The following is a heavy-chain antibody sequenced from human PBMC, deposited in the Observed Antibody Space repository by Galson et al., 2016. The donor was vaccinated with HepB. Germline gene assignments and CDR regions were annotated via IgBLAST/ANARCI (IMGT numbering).Heavy chain of an antibody. D-gene: IGHD2-2*01. J-gene: IGHJ6*03. CDR2: IYPGDSDS. V-gene: IGHV5-51*01. CDR1: GYNFSDQW. CDR3: ARTFQYHYYMDA. Sequence: QSGAEVKKPGESLKISCKASGYNFSDQWIGWVRQMPGRGLEWMAFIYPGDSDSRYSPPFEGQVTISADKATSTAYLQWSSLKASDTAIYYCARTFQYHYYMDAWGKGTTVTVSS.